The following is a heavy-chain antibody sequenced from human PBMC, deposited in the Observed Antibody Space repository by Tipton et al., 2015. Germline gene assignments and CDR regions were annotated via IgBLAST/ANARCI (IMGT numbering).Heavy chain of an antibody. CDR3: ARALFYGGNTDWYFDL. V-gene: IGHV4-39*01. D-gene: IGHD4-23*01. J-gene: IGHJ2*01. CDR1: GDSISSGSYY. Sequence: TLSLTCTVSGDSISSGSYYWGWIRQPPGKGLEWIGSIYYRGSTYYNPSLKSRVTISVDTSKNQFSLKLSSVTAADTAVYYCARALFYGGNTDWYFDLWGRGTLVTVSS. CDR2: IYYRGST.